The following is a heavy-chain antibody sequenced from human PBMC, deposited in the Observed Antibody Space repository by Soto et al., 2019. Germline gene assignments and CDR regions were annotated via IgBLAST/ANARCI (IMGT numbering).Heavy chain of an antibody. CDR1: GGSISSYY. D-gene: IGHD6-19*01. Sequence: SETLSLTCTVSGGSISSYYWSWIRQPPGKGLEWIGYIYYSGSTNYNPSLKSRVTISVDTSKNQFSLKLSSVTAADTAVYYCARGLNPGYSSGWEIDYWGQGTLVTVSS. V-gene: IGHV4-59*01. CDR3: ARGLNPGYSSGWEIDY. CDR2: IYYSGST. J-gene: IGHJ4*02.